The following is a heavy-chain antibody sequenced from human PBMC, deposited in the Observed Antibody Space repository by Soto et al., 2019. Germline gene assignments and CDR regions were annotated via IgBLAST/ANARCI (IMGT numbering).Heavy chain of an antibody. CDR3: ARDRAYCGGDCYPYYYGMDV. Sequence: GGSLRLSCAASGFTFTRYSMNWVRQAPGKGLEWVSSISSTTNYIYYGDSMKGRFTISRDNAKNSLYLEMNSLRAEDTAVYYCARDRAYCGGDCYPYYYGMDVWGQGTTVTVSS. V-gene: IGHV3-21*06. J-gene: IGHJ6*02. CDR1: GFTFTRYS. D-gene: IGHD2-21*02. CDR2: ISSTTNYI.